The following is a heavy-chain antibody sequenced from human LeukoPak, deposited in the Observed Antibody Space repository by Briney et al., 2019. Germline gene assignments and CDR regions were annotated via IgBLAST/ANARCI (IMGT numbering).Heavy chain of an antibody. CDR2: ISRSGSIV. J-gene: IGHJ4*02. CDR1: GFTFSSYE. Sequence: GGSLRLSCAASGFTFSSYEMNWVRQAPGKGLEWVSYISRSGSIVYYADSVKGRFIISRDNAKNSLYLQTNSLRAEDTAVYYCARDLRDAYGEFDYWGQGTLVTVSS. V-gene: IGHV3-48*03. CDR3: ARDLRDAYGEFDY. D-gene: IGHD3-10*01.